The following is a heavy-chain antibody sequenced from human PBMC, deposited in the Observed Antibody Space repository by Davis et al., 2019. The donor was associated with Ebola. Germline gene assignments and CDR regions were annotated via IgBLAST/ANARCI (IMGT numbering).Heavy chain of an antibody. CDR2: IDNDGSST. D-gene: IGHD4-17*01. CDR1: GFSFSRYW. CDR3: ARATLTTVPYFDY. J-gene: IGHJ4*02. Sequence: PGGSLRLSCAASGFSFSRYWMHWVRQGPGKGLVWVSRIDNDGSSTSYADSVKGRFTIYRDNAKNTLYLRMNSLRAEDTAVYYCARATLTTVPYFDYWGQGALVTVSS. V-gene: IGHV3-74*01.